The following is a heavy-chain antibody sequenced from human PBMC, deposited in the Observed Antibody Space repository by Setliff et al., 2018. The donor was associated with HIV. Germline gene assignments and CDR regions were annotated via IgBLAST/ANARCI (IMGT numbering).Heavy chain of an antibody. Sequence: SETLSLTCTVSGGSISDTSYYWAWIRQPPGKGLEWIGGVHDRGGTYNNPSLKSRVTLSVDTSKTHFFLKLTSVTAADTATYYCARGFEALYYYYGMDVWGQGTTVTVSS. J-gene: IGHJ6*02. CDR1: GGSISDTSYY. CDR2: VHDRGGT. CDR3: ARGFEALYYYYGMDV. D-gene: IGHD3-3*01. V-gene: IGHV4-39*02.